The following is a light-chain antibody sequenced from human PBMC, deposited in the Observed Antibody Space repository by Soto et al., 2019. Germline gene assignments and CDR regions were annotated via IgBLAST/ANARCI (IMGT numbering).Light chain of an antibody. V-gene: IGLV2-14*01. CDR2: EVS. CDR3: QAYDYSLTASV. J-gene: IGLJ3*02. CDR1: SSDIGTYKY. Sequence: QSALTQPASVSGSPGQSITISCTGTSSDIGTYKYVSWFQHHPGKAPKLIIFEVSNRPSGISDRFSGSKSGTSASLAITGLQAEDEADYYCQAYDYSLTASVFGGGTKLTVL.